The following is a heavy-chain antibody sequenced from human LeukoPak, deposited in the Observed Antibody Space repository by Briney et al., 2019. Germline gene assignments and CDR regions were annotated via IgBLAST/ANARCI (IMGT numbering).Heavy chain of an antibody. J-gene: IGHJ4*02. Sequence: GESLRLSCAASGFTFDDHGMSWVRHVPGKGLEWVSGINWNGDRTAYADSVEGRFTISRDNAKNSLYLQMNSLRAEDAAFYHCARCSGTTCYEALDSWGQGTLVIVSS. CDR2: INWNGDRT. D-gene: IGHD2-2*01. CDR3: ARCSGTTCYEALDS. CDR1: GFTFDDHG. V-gene: IGHV3-20*01.